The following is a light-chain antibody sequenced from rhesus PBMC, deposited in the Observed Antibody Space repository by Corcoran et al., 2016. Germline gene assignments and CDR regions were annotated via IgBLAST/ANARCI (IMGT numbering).Light chain of an antibody. CDR3: NSYAGSDTFV. V-gene: IGLV2-32*02. CDR1: SSDIGDYNY. CDR2: EVS. J-gene: IGLJ6*01. Sequence: QAAMNKPRSVSGSPGQSVTISCTGTSSDIGDYNYVSWYQQHPGPAPKLIIYEVSQRPSGVSDRCSGSKSGNTASLTISGLQAEDETNYHSNSYAGSDTFVFGSGTKLTVL.